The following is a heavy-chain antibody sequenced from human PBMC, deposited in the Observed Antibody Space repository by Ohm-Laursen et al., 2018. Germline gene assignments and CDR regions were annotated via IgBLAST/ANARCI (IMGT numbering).Heavy chain of an antibody. CDR1: GGSFRRYY. Sequence: PSQTLSLPCTVSGGSFRRYYWRWISRPPGKGLEWIGYIYYSGSTNYNPSLKSRVTISVDTSKNQFSLKLSSVTAADTAVYYCARALGGYPISYYYGMDVWGQGTTVTVSS. J-gene: IGHJ6*02. V-gene: IGHV4-59*01. D-gene: IGHD7-27*01. CDR3: ARALGGYPISYYYGMDV. CDR2: IYYSGST.